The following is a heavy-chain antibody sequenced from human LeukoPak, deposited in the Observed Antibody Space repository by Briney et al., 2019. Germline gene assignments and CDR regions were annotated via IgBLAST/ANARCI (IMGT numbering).Heavy chain of an antibody. D-gene: IGHD3-10*01. CDR2: IQYDGSNK. CDR3: AKDLEVRGVIHKFDY. J-gene: IGHJ4*02. CDR1: GLSFSSYG. Sequence: PGGSLRLSCAASGLSFSSYGMHWVRQAPGKGLEWVAFIQYDGSNKFYADSVKGRFTISRDNSKNTLYLQMNSLRAEDTAVYYCAKDLEVRGVIHKFDYWGQGTLVTVSS. V-gene: IGHV3-30*02.